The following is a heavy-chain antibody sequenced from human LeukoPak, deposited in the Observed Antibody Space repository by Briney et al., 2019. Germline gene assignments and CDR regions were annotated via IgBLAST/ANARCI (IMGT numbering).Heavy chain of an antibody. CDR3: ARVGIWNYDFDY. J-gene: IGHJ4*02. Sequence: ASVKVSCKASGYTFTSYGISWVRQAPGQGLEWMGWIHPNSGGTNYAQKFQGRVTMTRDTSISTAYMELSSLRSDDTAVYYCARVGIWNYDFDYWGQGTLVTISS. CDR2: IHPNSGGT. D-gene: IGHD1-7*01. V-gene: IGHV1-2*02. CDR1: GYTFTSYG.